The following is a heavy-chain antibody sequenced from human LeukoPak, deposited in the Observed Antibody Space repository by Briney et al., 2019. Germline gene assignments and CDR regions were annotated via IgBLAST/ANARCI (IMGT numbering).Heavy chain of an antibody. CDR1: GYTFTGYY. V-gene: IGHV1-2*02. CDR3: AKDTPRPVPRGFEY. CDR2: INPNSGGT. J-gene: IGHJ4*02. Sequence: APVKVSCKASGYTFTGYYMHWVRQAPGQGLEWMGWINPNSGGTNYAQKFQGRVTMTRDTSISTAYMELSRLRSDDTAVYYCAKDTPRPVPRGFEYWGQGTLVTVSS.